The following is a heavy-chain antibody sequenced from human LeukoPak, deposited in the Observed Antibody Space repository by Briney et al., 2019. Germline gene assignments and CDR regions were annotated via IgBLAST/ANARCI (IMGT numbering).Heavy chain of an antibody. CDR1: GGSLSNYY. CDR3: ARGPASGSDFAWFDP. V-gene: IGHV4-34*01. CDR2: INHSGST. D-gene: IGHD3-10*01. Sequence: SETLSLTCAVYGGSLSNYYWSWIRQPPGKGLEWIGEINHSGSTKFNPSLKSRVTILVDMSESQFSLELRSVTAADTAVYYCARGPASGSDFAWFDPWGQGTLVTVSS. J-gene: IGHJ5*02.